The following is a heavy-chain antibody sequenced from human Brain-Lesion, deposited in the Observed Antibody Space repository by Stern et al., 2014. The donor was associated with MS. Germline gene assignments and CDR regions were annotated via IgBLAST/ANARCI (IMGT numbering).Heavy chain of an antibody. D-gene: IGHD3-16*01. J-gene: IGHJ6*02. Sequence: VQLVESGGGVVQPGRSLRLSCAASGFTFENYGMHWVSQAPGKGLEWVALIWYDGTEEYYTDSVKGRFTIFRDNSKRILYLQMNRLRAEDTAVYYCARRRSLLGPYAMDVWGQGTPVIVSS. CDR1: GFTFENYG. V-gene: IGHV3-33*01. CDR2: IWYDGTEE. CDR3: ARRRSLLGPYAMDV.